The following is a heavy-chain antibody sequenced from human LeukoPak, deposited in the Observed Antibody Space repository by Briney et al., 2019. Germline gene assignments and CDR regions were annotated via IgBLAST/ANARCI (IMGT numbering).Heavy chain of an antibody. J-gene: IGHJ4*02. CDR3: ARHVLTMVRPYYFDY. V-gene: IGHV4-34*01. Sequence: PSETLSLTCAVYGGSFSGYYWSWIRQPPGKGLEWIGEINHSGSTNYNPSLKSRVTISVDTSKNQFSLKLSSVTAADTAVYYCARHVLTMVRPYYFDYWGQGTLVTVSS. CDR2: INHSGST. CDR1: GGSFSGYY. D-gene: IGHD3-10*01.